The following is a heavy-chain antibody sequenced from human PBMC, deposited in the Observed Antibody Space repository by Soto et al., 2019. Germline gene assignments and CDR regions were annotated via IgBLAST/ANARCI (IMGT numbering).Heavy chain of an antibody. Sequence: ASVKVSCKASGGTFSSYAISWVRQAPGQGLEWMGGIIPIFGTANYAQKFQGRVTITADESTSTAYMELNSLRAEDTAVYYCARVLTGKKSSPDYWGQGTLVTVSS. J-gene: IGHJ4*02. V-gene: IGHV1-69*13. CDR3: ARVLTGKKSSPDY. CDR2: IIPIFGTA. CDR1: GGTFSSYA.